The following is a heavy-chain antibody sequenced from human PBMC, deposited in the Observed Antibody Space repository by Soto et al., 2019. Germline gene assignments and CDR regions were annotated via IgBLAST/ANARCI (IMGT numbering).Heavy chain of an antibody. D-gene: IGHD3-3*01. CDR2: INAGNGNT. Sequence: EASVKVSCKASGYTFTSYAMHWVRQAPGQRFEWMGWINAGNGNTKYSQKFQGRVTITRDTSASTAYMELSSLRSEDTAVYYCARGRIRGYYSRDDAFDIRGPGTMVTLSS. V-gene: IGHV1-3*01. J-gene: IGHJ3*02. CDR3: ARGRIRGYYSRDDAFDI. CDR1: GYTFTSYA.